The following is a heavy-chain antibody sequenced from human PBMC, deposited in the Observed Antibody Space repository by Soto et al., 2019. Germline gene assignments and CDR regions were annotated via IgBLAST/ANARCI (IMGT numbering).Heavy chain of an antibody. Sequence: QVQLVQSGAEVKKPGSSVKVSCKASGGTFSSYTISWVRQAPGQGLEWMGRIIPILGIANYAQKFRGRVTITADKSTSTAYMELSSLRSEDTAVYHCARDRRDGYFDYWGQGTLVTVSS. CDR3: ARDRRDGYFDY. CDR1: GGTFSSYT. CDR2: IIPILGIA. J-gene: IGHJ4*02. V-gene: IGHV1-69*08.